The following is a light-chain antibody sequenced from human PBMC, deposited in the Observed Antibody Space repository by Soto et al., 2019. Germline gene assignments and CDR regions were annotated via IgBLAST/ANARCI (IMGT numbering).Light chain of an antibody. CDR1: QSVDNN. CDR3: QQYNDRPPIT. Sequence: EIVMTQSPVTLSASPGESDTLSCRASQSVDNNVAWYQQKPGQAPRLLIVGSFARATGIPARFSGSGSGSEFTLTISGLQSEDFAVYYCQQYNDRPPITFGQGTRLEIK. J-gene: IGKJ5*01. V-gene: IGKV3-15*01. CDR2: GSF.